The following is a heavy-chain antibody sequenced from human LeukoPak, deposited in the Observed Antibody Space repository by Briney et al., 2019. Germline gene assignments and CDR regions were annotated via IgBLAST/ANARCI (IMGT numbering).Heavy chain of an antibody. CDR1: GFTFSSYS. J-gene: IGHJ4*02. Sequence: PGGXLXXSCAASGFTFSSYSMNWVRQAPGKGLEWVSSISSSSSYIYYADSVKGGFTIYRDKAKNSLYLQMNSLRAEETAVYYCARFPASWGQGTLATVS. CDR3: ARFPAS. CDR2: ISSSSSYI. V-gene: IGHV3-21*01.